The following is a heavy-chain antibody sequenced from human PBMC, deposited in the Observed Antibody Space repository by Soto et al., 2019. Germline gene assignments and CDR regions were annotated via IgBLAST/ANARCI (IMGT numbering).Heavy chain of an antibody. CDR2: ISYDGSNK. J-gene: IGHJ4*02. CDR1: GFTFSSYA. D-gene: IGHD3-10*01. CDR3: AREWDTMVRGVIRTALDY. V-gene: IGHV3-30-3*01. Sequence: ESGGGVVQPGRSLRLSCAASGFTFSSYAMHWVRQAPGKGLEWVAVISYDGSNKYYADSVKGRFTISRDNSKNTLYLQMNSLRAEDTAVYYCAREWDTMVRGVIRTALDYWGQGTLVTVSS.